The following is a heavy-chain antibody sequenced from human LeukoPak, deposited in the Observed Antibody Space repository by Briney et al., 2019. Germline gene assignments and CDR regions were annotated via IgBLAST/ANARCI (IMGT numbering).Heavy chain of an antibody. CDR2: ISGSSIYI. Sequence: GGSLRLSCAASGFTFSTYSMNWVRQAPGKGLEWVSSISGSSIYIYYADSVKGRFTISRDNAENSLYLQMNSLRAEDTAVYYCARDPPYYDSSGYYYDYWGQGTLVTVSS. V-gene: IGHV3-21*01. J-gene: IGHJ4*02. CDR1: GFTFSTYS. D-gene: IGHD3-22*01. CDR3: ARDPPYYDSSGYYYDY.